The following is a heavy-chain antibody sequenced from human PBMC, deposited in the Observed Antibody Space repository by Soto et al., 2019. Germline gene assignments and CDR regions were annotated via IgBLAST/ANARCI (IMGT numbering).Heavy chain of an antibody. D-gene: IGHD6-19*01. CDR2: IYTSGST. J-gene: IGHJ4*02. CDR3: AHRPSGWYLFDY. Sequence: PSETLSLTCTVSGGSISSYYWSWIRQPAGKGLEWIGRIYTSGSTNYNPSLKSRVTKDTSKNQVVLTMTNMDPVDTATYYCAHRPSGWYLFDYWGQGTLVTVSS. V-gene: IGHV4-4*07. CDR1: GGSISSYY.